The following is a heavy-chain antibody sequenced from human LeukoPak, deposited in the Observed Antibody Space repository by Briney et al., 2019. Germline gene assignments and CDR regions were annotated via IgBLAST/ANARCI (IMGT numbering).Heavy chain of an antibody. V-gene: IGHV1-8*01. Sequence: ASVKVSCKASGYNFSSYDINWVRQAPGQGPEGRGWMNPNTGNTGYAQSFQGRIDLTRNPSISTAYMELSSLRSEDTALYYCVRAPQEGRDILTGVQTGNWFHPWGQGTLVTVSS. CDR1: GYNFSSYD. J-gene: IGHJ5*02. CDR2: MNPNTGNT. CDR3: VRAPQEGRDILTGVQTGNWFHP. D-gene: IGHD3-9*01.